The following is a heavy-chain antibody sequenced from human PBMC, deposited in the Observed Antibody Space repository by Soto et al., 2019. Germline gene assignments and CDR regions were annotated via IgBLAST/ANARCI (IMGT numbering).Heavy chain of an antibody. D-gene: IGHD3-9*01. CDR1: GYTFTGYY. CDR2: INPNSGGT. J-gene: IGHJ6*02. CDR3: ARASYYEVLTGYYSGYYGMDV. V-gene: IGHV1-2*04. Sequence: ASVKVSCKASGYTFTGYYMHWVRQAPGQGLEWMGWINPNSGGTNYAQKFQGWVTMTRDTSISTAYMELSRLRSDDTAVYYCARASYYEVLTGYYSGYYGMDVWGQGTTGTVSS.